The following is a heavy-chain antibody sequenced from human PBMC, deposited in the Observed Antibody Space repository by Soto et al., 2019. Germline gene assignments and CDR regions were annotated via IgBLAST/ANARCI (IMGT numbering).Heavy chain of an antibody. D-gene: IGHD3-22*01. J-gene: IGHJ4*02. Sequence: QVQLVESGGGVVQPGRSLRLSCAASGFSFSHYGMHWVRQAPGRGLEWVAVISYDGNNRYYLDSVKGRFTISRDNPKNTLFLQMNSLRGEDTAVYYCAKERDNTGYPLDYWGQRPLVTVSS. V-gene: IGHV3-30*18. CDR2: ISYDGNNR. CDR1: GFSFSHYG. CDR3: AKERDNTGYPLDY.